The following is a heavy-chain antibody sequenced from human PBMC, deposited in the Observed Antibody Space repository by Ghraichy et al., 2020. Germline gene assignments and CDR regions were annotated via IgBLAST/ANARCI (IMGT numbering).Heavy chain of an antibody. Sequence: TLSLTCTVSGASMTDYYWTWIRQPPGKGLEWIGFIHHTGGSKYNPSLEGRVAISLDTSRGQFSLRVSSVTAADTAVYYCAKGWYGDFLVWGQGTLVNVSS. V-gene: IGHV4-59*13. CDR2: IHHTGGS. CDR1: GASMTDYY. D-gene: IGHD3-10*01. J-gene: IGHJ1*01. CDR3: AKGWYGDFLV.